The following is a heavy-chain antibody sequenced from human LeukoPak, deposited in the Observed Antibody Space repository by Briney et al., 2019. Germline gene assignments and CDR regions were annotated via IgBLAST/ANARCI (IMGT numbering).Heavy chain of an antibody. CDR3: ARDPLHYFGSAPPSRDF. Sequence: PSETLSLTCTVSGGSINSYYWSWLRQPAGKGLEWIGRIYTSGTTNYNPSLKSRVTMSVDTSKNQFSLKLTSVTAADTAVYYCARDPLHYFGSAPPSRDFWGQGTLVTVSS. CDR1: GGSINSYY. D-gene: IGHD3-10*01. J-gene: IGHJ4*02. V-gene: IGHV4-4*07. CDR2: IYTSGTT.